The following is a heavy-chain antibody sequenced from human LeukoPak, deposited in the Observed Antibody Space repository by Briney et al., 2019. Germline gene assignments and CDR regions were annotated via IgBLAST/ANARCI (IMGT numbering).Heavy chain of an antibody. CDR2: ICGHGISI. J-gene: IGHJ4*02. V-gene: IGHV3-23*01. CDR1: GFTFSNYA. CDR3: AKAGSSGYDRSFDY. Sequence: GGSLRLSCEASGFTFSNYAVSWVRQAPGKGLEWVSGICGHGISIYYADSVKGRFTISRDNSKSTLYLVMNSLRAEDTAVYYCAKAGSSGYDRSFDYWGQGTLVTVSS. D-gene: IGHD5-12*01.